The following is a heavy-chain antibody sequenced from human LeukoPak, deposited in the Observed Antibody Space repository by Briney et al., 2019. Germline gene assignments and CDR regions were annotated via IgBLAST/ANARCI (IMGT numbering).Heavy chain of an antibody. J-gene: IGHJ4*02. Sequence: GGSLRLSCAASGYTFSSYSMNWVRQAPGKGLEWVGRIKSKTDGGTTDYAAPVKGRFTISRDDSKNTLYLQMNSLKTEDTAVYYCTTQVYVWGSYNYWGQGTLVTVSS. CDR1: GYTFSSYS. V-gene: IGHV3-15*01. CDR3: TTQVYVWGSYNY. CDR2: IKSKTDGGTT. D-gene: IGHD3-16*01.